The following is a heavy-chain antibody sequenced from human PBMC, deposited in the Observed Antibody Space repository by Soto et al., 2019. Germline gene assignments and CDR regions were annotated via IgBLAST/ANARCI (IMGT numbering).Heavy chain of an antibody. V-gene: IGHV3-30-3*01. D-gene: IGHD6-19*01. Sequence: LRLSCTASGFTFSSYAMHWVRQAPGKGLEWVAVISYDGSNKYYADSVKGRLTISRDNSKNTLYLQMNSLRAEDTAVYYCARDYLVAGSSFDHWGQGTLVTVSS. J-gene: IGHJ4*02. CDR2: ISYDGSNK. CDR3: ARDYLVAGSSFDH. CDR1: GFTFSSYA.